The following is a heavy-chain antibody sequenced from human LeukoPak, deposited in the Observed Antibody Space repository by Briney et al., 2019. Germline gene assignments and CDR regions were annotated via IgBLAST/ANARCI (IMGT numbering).Heavy chain of an antibody. D-gene: IGHD1-26*01. V-gene: IGHV3-48*01. Sequence: PGGSLRLSCAASGFTFSSYSMNWVRQAPGKGLEWVSYISSSSSTIYYADSVKGRFTISRDNAKNSLYLQMNSLRAEDTAVYYCARDYVFGGSGSYYWGQGTLVTVSS. CDR1: GFTFSSYS. CDR3: ARDYVFGGSGSYY. CDR2: ISSSSSTI. J-gene: IGHJ4*02.